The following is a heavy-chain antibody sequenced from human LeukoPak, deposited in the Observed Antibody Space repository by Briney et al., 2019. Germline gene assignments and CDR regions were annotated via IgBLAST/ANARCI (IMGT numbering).Heavy chain of an antibody. CDR2: ITSGGSII. J-gene: IGHJ4*02. D-gene: IGHD2-2*02. CDR1: EFTFSSYS. CDR3: ARAVLGYCTSTNCYKEGPFDY. Sequence: GGSLRLSCAASEFTFSSYSMNWVRQAPGKGLEWVSYITSGGSIIYYADSVKGRFTISRDNAKNSLYLQMNSLRAEDTAVYFCARAVLGYCTSTNCYKEGPFDYWGQGTLVTVSS. V-gene: IGHV3-48*01.